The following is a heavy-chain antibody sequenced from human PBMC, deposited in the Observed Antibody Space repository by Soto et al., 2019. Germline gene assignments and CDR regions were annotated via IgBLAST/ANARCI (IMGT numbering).Heavy chain of an antibody. Sequence: SETLSLTCTVSGGSVSSGSYYWSWIRQPPGKGLEWIGYIYYSGSTNYNPSLKSRVTISVDTSKNQFSLKLSSVTAADTAVYYCARGYSSSWEYYFDYWGQGTLVTVSS. CDR3: ARGYSSSWEYYFDY. V-gene: IGHV4-61*01. J-gene: IGHJ4*02. CDR1: GGSVSSGSYY. CDR2: IYYSGST. D-gene: IGHD6-13*01.